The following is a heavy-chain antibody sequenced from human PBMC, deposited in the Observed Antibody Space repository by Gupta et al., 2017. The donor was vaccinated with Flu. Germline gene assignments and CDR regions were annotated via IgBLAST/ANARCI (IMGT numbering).Heavy chain of an antibody. CDR2: ISCSSATI. J-gene: IGHJ4*02. V-gene: IGHV3-9*01. Sequence: RQAPGKGLEWVSCISCSSATIAYADSVKGRFTISRDNSKNSLYLQMNSLSSEDTASYYCAKDRREWPMFAADHWGQGTLVTVSS. D-gene: IGHD3-10*02. CDR3: AKDRREWPMFAADH.